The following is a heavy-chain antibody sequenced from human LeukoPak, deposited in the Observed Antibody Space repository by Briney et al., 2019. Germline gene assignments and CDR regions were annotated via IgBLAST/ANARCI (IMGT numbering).Heavy chain of an antibody. J-gene: IGHJ4*02. Sequence: PGGSLRLSCAASGFTFSSYAMSWVRQAPGKGLEWVSAISGSGGSTYYADSVKGRFTISRDNSKNTLYLQMNSLRAEDTAVYYCAKGSYYDSSGYPLYVDYWGQGTLVTVSS. CDR2: ISGSGGST. D-gene: IGHD3-22*01. CDR3: AKGSYYDSSGYPLYVDY. CDR1: GFTFSSYA. V-gene: IGHV3-23*01.